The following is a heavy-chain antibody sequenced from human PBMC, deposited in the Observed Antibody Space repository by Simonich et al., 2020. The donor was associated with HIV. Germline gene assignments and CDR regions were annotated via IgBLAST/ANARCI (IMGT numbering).Heavy chain of an antibody. V-gene: IGHV4-59*01. Sequence: QVQLQESGPGLVKPSETLSLTCTVSGGSFSTYYWSWIRQPPGKGLEWIGYIYYSGTTNDNPSLKSRVTISVDTSKKQFSLKLSSVTAADTAVYYCARQPRIAAAGGGWFDPWGQGTLVTVSS. D-gene: IGHD6-13*01. CDR3: ARQPRIAAAGGGWFDP. CDR1: GGSFSTYY. CDR2: IYYSGTT. J-gene: IGHJ5*02.